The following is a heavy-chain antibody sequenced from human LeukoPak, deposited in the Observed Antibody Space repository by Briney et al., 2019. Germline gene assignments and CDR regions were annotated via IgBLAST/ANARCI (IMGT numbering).Heavy chain of an antibody. Sequence: SETLSLTCAVYGGSFSGYYWSWIRQPPGKGLEWIGEINHSGSTNYNPSLKSRVTISVDTSKNQFSLKLSSVTAADTAVYYCARDFWSGIFDYWGQGTLVTVSS. CDR1: GGSFSGYY. D-gene: IGHD3-3*01. CDR2: INHSGST. CDR3: ARDFWSGIFDY. J-gene: IGHJ4*02. V-gene: IGHV4-34*01.